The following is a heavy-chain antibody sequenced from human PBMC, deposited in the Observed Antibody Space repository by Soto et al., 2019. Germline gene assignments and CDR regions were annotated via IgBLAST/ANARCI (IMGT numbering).Heavy chain of an antibody. V-gene: IGHV3-30*18. CDR3: AKERYAQLWLEDYGMDV. CDR1: GFTFSSYG. CDR2: ISSDGSNK. J-gene: IGHJ6*02. Sequence: GGSLRLSCAASGFTFSSYGIHWVRQAPGKGLEWVAVISSDGSNKDYADSVEGRFTISRDNFKNTLYLQMNSLRAEDTAVYHCAKERYAQLWLEDYGMDVWGQGTTVTV. D-gene: IGHD5-18*01.